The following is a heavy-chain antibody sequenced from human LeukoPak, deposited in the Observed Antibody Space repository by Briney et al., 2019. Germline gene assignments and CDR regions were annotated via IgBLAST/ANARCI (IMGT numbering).Heavy chain of an antibody. CDR3: ARGSSYGDY. CDR2: INHSGST. J-gene: IGHJ4*01. CDR1: GGSFSGYY. V-gene: IGHV4-34*01. Sequence: SETLSLTCAVYGGSFSGYYWSWIRQPPGKGLEWIGEINHSGSTNYNPSLKSRVTISVDTSKNQFSLKLSSVAAADTAVYYCARGSSYGDYWGQGTLVTVSS. D-gene: IGHD5-18*01.